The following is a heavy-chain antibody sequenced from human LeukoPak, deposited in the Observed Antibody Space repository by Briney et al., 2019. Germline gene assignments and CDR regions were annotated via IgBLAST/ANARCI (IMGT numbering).Heavy chain of an antibody. J-gene: IGHJ6*03. Sequence: GGSLRLSCAASGFTFSSYWMSWVRQAPGKGLEWVANIKQDGSEKYYVDSVKGRFTISRNNAKNSLYLQMNSLRAEDTAVYYCARVLSGRGSLYSYYYYMDVWGKGTTVTISS. CDR2: IKQDGSEK. CDR1: GFTFSSYW. D-gene: IGHD3-10*01. CDR3: ARVLSGRGSLYSYYYYMDV. V-gene: IGHV3-7*03.